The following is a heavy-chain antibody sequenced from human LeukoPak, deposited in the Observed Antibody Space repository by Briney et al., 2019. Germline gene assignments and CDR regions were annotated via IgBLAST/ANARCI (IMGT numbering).Heavy chain of an antibody. V-gene: IGHV3-23*01. Sequence: GGSLRLSCAASGFTFSSYAMSWVRQAPGKGLEWVSAISGSGGSTYYADSVKGRFTISRDNSKNTLYLQMNSLRAEDTAVYYCARPAYCGGDCYSYGMDVWGQGTTVTVSS. CDR3: ARPAYCGGDCYSYGMDV. CDR1: GFTFSSYA. D-gene: IGHD2-21*01. J-gene: IGHJ6*02. CDR2: ISGSGGST.